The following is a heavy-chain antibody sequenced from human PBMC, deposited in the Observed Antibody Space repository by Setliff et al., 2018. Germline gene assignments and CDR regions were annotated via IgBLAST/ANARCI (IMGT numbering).Heavy chain of an antibody. CDR1: AFTFKNYW. J-gene: IGHJ4*02. V-gene: IGHV3-7*01. Sequence: GGSLRLSCAASAFTFKNYWMSWVRQAPGKGLEWVANIKGDGSEKFYLDSVKGRFTISRDNAKNSLYLQMNSLRTEDTAVYYCARSAVAVPGQFYFDNWGQGTLVTVSS. CDR3: ARSAVAVPGQFYFDN. D-gene: IGHD6-19*01. CDR2: IKGDGSEK.